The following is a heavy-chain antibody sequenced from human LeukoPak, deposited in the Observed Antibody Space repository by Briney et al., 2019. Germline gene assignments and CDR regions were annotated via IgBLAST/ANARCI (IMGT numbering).Heavy chain of an antibody. CDR1: GFTFSSYW. CDR3: ARGGRDSSGYYARVLFLDY. J-gene: IGHJ4*02. V-gene: IGHV3-7*01. Sequence: GGSLRLSCAASGFTFSSYWMSWVRQAPGKGLEWVANIKQDGSEKYYVDSVKGRFTISRDNAKNSLYLQMNSLRAEDTAVYYCARGGRDSSGYYARVLFLDYWGQGTLVTVSS. D-gene: IGHD3-22*01. CDR2: IKQDGSEK.